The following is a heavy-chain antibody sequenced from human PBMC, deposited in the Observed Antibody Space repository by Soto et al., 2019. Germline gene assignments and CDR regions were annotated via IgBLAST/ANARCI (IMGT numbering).Heavy chain of an antibody. Sequence: GASVKVSCKASGYTFTGYYMHWVRQAPGQGHEWMGWINPNSGGTNYAQKFQGWVTMTRDTSISTAYMELSRLRSDDTAVYYCARGHGSGGLKGEYYYYYMDVWGKGTTVTVSS. V-gene: IGHV1-2*04. D-gene: IGHD3-10*01. J-gene: IGHJ6*03. CDR2: INPNSGGT. CDR3: ARGHGSGGLKGEYYYYYMDV. CDR1: GYTFTGYY.